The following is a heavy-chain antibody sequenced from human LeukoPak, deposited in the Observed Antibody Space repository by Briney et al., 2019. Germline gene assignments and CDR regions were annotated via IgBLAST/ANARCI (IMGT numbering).Heavy chain of an antibody. CDR1: GYTFTSYD. CDR3: ARTDVLRYFDPQFDP. CDR2: MNPNSGNT. V-gene: IGHV1-8*01. J-gene: IGHJ5*02. D-gene: IGHD3-9*01. Sequence: GASVKVSCKASGYTFTSYDINWVRQATGQGLEWMGWMNPNSGNTGYAQKFQGRVTMTRNTSISTAYMELRSLRSDDTAVYYCARTDVLRYFDPQFDPWGQGTLVTVSS.